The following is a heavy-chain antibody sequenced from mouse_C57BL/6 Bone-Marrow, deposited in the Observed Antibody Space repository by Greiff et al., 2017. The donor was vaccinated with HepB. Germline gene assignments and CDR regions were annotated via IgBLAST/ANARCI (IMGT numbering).Heavy chain of an antibody. V-gene: IGHV1-7*01. CDR1: GYTFTSYW. Sequence: VKLQESGAELAKPGASVKLSCKASGYTFTSYWMHWVKQRPGQGLEWIGYINPSSGYTKYNQKFKDKATLTAEKSSSTAYMQLSSLTYEDSAVYYCARCGYAWFAYWGQGTLVTVSA. CDR3: ARCGYAWFAY. CDR2: INPSSGYT. D-gene: IGHD2-2*01. J-gene: IGHJ3*01.